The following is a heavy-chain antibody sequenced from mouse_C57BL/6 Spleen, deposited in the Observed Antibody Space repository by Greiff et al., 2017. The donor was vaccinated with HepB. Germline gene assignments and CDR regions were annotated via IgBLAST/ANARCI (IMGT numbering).Heavy chain of an antibody. CDR3: TRGYDGDYGFAY. D-gene: IGHD2-3*01. J-gene: IGHJ3*01. CDR2: ISSGGDYI. V-gene: IGHV5-9-1*02. Sequence: EVQVVESGEGLVKPGGSLKLSCAASGFTFSSYAMSWVRQTPEKRLEWVAYISSGGDYIYYADTVKGRFTISRDNARNPLYLQMSSLKSEDTAMYYCTRGYDGDYGFAYWGQGTLVTVSA. CDR1: GFTFSSYA.